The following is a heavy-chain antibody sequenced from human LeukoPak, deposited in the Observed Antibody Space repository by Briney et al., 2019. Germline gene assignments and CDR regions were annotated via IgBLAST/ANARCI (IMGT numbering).Heavy chain of an antibody. CDR1: GYTFTSYG. CDR2: ISAYNDNT. CDR3: ARGRSGYPYYYYYYYMDV. Sequence: ASVKASCKASGYTFTSYGINWVRQASGQGLEWMGWISAYNDNTKYAQKVQGRVTMTTDTSTSTAYMELSSLRSEDTAVYYCARGRSGYPYYYYYYYMDVWGKGTTVTVSS. J-gene: IGHJ6*03. D-gene: IGHD3-22*01. V-gene: IGHV1-18*01.